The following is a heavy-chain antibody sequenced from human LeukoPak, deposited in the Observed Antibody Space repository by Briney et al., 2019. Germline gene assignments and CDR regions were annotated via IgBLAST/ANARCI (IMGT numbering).Heavy chain of an antibody. CDR3: AKGGLQRYLYGESDY. V-gene: IGHV3-23*01. D-gene: IGHD4-17*01. CDR1: GFTFSSYA. CDR2: ISGSGGST. J-gene: IGHJ4*02. Sequence: GGSLRLSCAASGFTFSSYAMSWVRQAPGKGLEWVSAISGSGGSTYYADSVKGRFTISRDNSKNTLYLQMNSLRAEDTAVYYCAKGGLQRYLYGESDYWGQGTLVTVSS.